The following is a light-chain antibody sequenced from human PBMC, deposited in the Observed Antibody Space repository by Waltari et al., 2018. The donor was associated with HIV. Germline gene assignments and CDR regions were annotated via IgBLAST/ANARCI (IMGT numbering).Light chain of an antibody. Sequence: QYALTQPRSVSGSPGQSVTISCTGTKSDVGAYKYVSWYQQHRGKAPKLMIYDVSKRAAGVPDRFSGSKSGDTASLTISGLQAEDEGDYYCCSYATRYTWVFGGGTKLTVL. V-gene: IGLV2-11*01. J-gene: IGLJ3*02. CDR3: CSYATRYTWV. CDR1: KSDVGAYKY. CDR2: DVS.